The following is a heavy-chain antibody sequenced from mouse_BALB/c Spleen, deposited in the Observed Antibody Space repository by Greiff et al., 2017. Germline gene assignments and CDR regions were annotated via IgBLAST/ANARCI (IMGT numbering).Heavy chain of an antibody. CDR3: ARGGSSYHYYAMDY. D-gene: IGHD1-1*01. J-gene: IGHJ4*01. Sequence: EVKLVESGGGLVKPGGSLKLSCAASGFTFSSYAMSWVRQTPEKRLEWVASISSGGSTYYPDSVKGRFTISRDNARNILYLQMSSLRSEDTAMYYCARGGSSYHYYAMDYWGQGTSVTVSS. V-gene: IGHV5-6-5*01. CDR1: GFTFSSYA. CDR2: ISSGGST.